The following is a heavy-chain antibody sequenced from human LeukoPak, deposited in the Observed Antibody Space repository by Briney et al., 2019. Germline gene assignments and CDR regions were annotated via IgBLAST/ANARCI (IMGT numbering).Heavy chain of an antibody. CDR2: IKEDGSEK. Sequence: GGSLRLSCAASGFTFSTYWMSWVRQAPGKGLEWVANIKEDGSEKYYGDSVKGRFTISRDNAKNSLYMQMNSLRAEDTAVYYCARDSSGYQWGQGTLVTVSS. CDR1: GFTFSTYW. V-gene: IGHV3-7*01. J-gene: IGHJ4*02. D-gene: IGHD3-22*01. CDR3: ARDSSGYQ.